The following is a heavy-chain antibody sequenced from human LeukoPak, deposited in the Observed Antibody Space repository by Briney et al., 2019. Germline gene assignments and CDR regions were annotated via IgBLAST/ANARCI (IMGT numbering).Heavy chain of an antibody. J-gene: IGHJ4*02. Sequence: GGSLRLSCAASGFTVSSNYMSWVRQAPGKGLEWVSVIYSGGSTYYADSVKGRFPTSRDNSKNTLYLQMNSLRAEDTAVYYCARRGVGWRQIDYWGQGTLVTVS. V-gene: IGHV3-66*01. CDR2: IYSGGST. D-gene: IGHD6-19*01. CDR3: ARRGVGWRQIDY. CDR1: GFTVSSNY.